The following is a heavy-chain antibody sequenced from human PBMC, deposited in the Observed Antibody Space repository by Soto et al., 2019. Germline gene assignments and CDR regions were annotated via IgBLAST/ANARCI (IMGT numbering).Heavy chain of an antibody. Sequence: GGSLRLSCAASGFTFSSYAMSWVRQAPGKGLELVSAISGSGGSTYYADSVKGRFTISRYNSKNTLYLQMNSLRAEDTAVYYCAKEETLRQQLSPPYCYYGMDVWGQGATVTVSS. J-gene: IGHJ6*02. CDR2: ISGSGGST. D-gene: IGHD6-13*01. V-gene: IGHV3-23*01. CDR1: GFTFSSYA. CDR3: AKEETLRQQLSPPYCYYGMDV.